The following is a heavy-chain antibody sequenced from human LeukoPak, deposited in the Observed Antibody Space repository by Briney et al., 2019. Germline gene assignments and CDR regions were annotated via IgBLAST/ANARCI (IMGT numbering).Heavy chain of an antibody. D-gene: IGHD1-26*01. V-gene: IGHV3-23*01. CDR3: ARRVGGTPDY. J-gene: IGHJ4*02. CDR2: IGGDGRGT. Sequence: TGGSLRLSCAASGFIFSDYYMTWIRQAPGKGLEWVSAIGGDGRGTDYADSVKGRFTISRDNSKNTLYLEMNSLRADDTARYYCARRVGGTPDYWGPGTLVTVSS. CDR1: GFIFSDYY.